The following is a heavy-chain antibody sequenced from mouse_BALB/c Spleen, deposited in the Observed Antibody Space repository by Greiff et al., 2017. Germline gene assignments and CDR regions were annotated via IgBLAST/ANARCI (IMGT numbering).Heavy chain of an antibody. J-gene: IGHJ2*01. V-gene: IGHV1-67*01. Sequence: VKLQESGPEVVRPGVSVKISCKGSGYTFTDYAMHWVKQSHAKSLEWIGVISTYNGNTNYNQKFKGKATMTVDKSSSTAYMELARLTSEDSAIYYCARGGVITTVVAGFDYWGQGTTLTVSS. CDR3: ARGGVITTVVAGFDY. D-gene: IGHD1-1*01. CDR1: GYTFTDYA. CDR2: ISTYNGNT.